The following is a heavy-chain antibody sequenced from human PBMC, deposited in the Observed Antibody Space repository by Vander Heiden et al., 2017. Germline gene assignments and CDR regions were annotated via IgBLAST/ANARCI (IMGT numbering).Heavy chain of an antibody. V-gene: IGHV3-33*01. J-gene: IGHJ3*02. CDR2: RWYDGSNK. CDR3: ARGGSSGWVDAFDI. CDR1: GVTFSGQG. D-gene: IGHD6-19*01. Sequence: QVQLVESGGGVVQHGRSLGLSCPASGVTFSGQGMDWVRQAPGKGLWCVAVRWYDGSNKYYADSVKGRFTISRDNSKNTLYLQMNSLRAEDTAVYYCARGGSSGWVDAFDIWGQGTMVTVSS.